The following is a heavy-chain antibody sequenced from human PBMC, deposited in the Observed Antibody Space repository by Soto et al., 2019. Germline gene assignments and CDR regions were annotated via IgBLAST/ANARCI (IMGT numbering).Heavy chain of an antibody. V-gene: IGHV3-21*01. CDR3: ARDADLGYCSSTSCHKGAFDI. CDR1: GFTFSSYS. D-gene: IGHD2-2*01. CDR2: ISSSSSYI. J-gene: IGHJ3*02. Sequence: EVQLVESGGGLVKPGGSLRLSCAASGFTFSSYSMNWVRQAPGKGLEWVSSISSSSSYIYYADSVKGRFTISRDNVKNALCLQMTSLRAGDTAVYYCARDADLGYCSSTSCHKGAFDIWGQGTIVTVSS.